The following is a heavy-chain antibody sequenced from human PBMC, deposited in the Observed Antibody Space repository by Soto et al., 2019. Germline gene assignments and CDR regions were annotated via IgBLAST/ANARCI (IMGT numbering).Heavy chain of an antibody. V-gene: IGHV3-48*02. D-gene: IGHD3-10*01. J-gene: IGHJ4*02. CDR3: ARATGVFDY. CDR1: GFTFSSYM. Sequence: EVQLVESGGGLVQPGGSLRLSCAASGFTFSSYMMNWVRQAPGNGLEWVSYISGSGNTMYYADSVKGRFTISRDNDKNSLYLQMNSLRDEDTAVYYCARATGVFDYWGQGVLVTVSS. CDR2: ISGSGNTM.